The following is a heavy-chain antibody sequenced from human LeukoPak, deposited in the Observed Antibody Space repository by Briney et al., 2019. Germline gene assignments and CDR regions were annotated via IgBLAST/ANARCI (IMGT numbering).Heavy chain of an antibody. CDR3: ARGSVGVFDY. J-gene: IGHJ4*02. Sequence: PSQTLSLTCTVSGGSISSGGYYWSWIRQPPGKGLEWIGYIYHSGSTYYNPSLKSRVTISVDRSKNQFSLKLSSVTAADTAVYYCARGSVGVFDYWGQGTLVTVSS. CDR1: GGSISSGGYY. D-gene: IGHD3-3*01. V-gene: IGHV4-30-2*01. CDR2: IYHSGST.